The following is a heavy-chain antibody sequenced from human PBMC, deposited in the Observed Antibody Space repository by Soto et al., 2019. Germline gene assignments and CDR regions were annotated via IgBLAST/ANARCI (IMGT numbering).Heavy chain of an antibody. CDR3: AREDRDPETGLVPAAIDGMDV. D-gene: IGHD2-2*01. CDR2: VIPIFGIP. CDR1: GGTISRYS. J-gene: IGHJ6*02. Sequence: SVKVSCKASGGTISRYSITWVRQAPGHGLEWIGRVIPIFGIPTYAQKFQGRVTITADESTSTAYMELSSLRSDDTAVYYCAREDRDPETGLVPAAIDGMDVWGQGTTVTVSS. V-gene: IGHV1-69*13.